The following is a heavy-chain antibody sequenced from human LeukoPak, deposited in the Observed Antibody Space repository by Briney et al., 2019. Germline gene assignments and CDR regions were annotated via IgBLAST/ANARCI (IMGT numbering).Heavy chain of an antibody. V-gene: IGHV4-34*01. CDR2: INHSGST. CDR3: ARDDRGVDYGDYGDAFDI. D-gene: IGHD4-17*01. Sequence: PSETLSLTCAVYGGSFSGYYWSWIRQPPGKGLEWIGEINHSGSTNYNPSLKSRVTISVDTSKNQFSLKLSSVTAADTAVYYCARDDRGVDYGDYGDAFDIWGQGTMVTVSS. CDR1: GGSFSGYY. J-gene: IGHJ3*02.